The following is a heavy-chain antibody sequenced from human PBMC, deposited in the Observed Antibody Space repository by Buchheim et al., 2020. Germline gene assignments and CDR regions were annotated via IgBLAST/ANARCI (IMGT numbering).Heavy chain of an antibody. V-gene: IGHV4-4*02. Sequence: QVQLQESGPGLVRPSQTLSLTCSVSGDSISSSNWWSWVRQPPGKGLEWIGEIYHSGSTNYNPSPKSRLTISVDKSKNQFTLKLSSVTAADTAVYYCARLPGDPNPFDYWGQGTL. CDR2: IYHSGST. J-gene: IGHJ4*02. CDR1: GDSISSSNW. D-gene: IGHD3-10*01. CDR3: ARLPGDPNPFDY.